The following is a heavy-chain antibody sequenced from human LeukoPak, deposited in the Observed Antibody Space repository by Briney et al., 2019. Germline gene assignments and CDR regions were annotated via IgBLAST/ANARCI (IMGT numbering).Heavy chain of an antibody. J-gene: IGHJ4*02. CDR1: GFSVSCNS. CDR3: ARMGGDYGANVYYFDL. D-gene: IGHD4-17*01. CDR2: ISGSGGMT. Sequence: PGGSLRLSCAASGFSVSCNSINWVRQAPGKGLEWVSGISGSGGMTFYADYVKGRFTISRDNSKNTLYLQMNSLRAEDTAVYYCARMGGDYGANVYYFDLWGQGTLVTASS. V-gene: IGHV3-23*01.